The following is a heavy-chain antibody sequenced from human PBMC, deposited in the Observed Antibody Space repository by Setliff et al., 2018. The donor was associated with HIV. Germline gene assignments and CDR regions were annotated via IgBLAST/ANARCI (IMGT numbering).Heavy chain of an antibody. CDR1: TFSFSNYA. V-gene: IGHV3-30*04. CDR2: ISYDGKNK. Sequence: PGGSLRLSCADSTFSFSNYAVHWVRQAPGKGLEWVAVISYDGKNKYYADSVKGRFTISRDNSKNTLYLQMNSLRAEDTAVYYCARDQGPYGMEYGIDVWGQGTTVTVSS. J-gene: IGHJ6*02. CDR3: ARDQGPYGMEYGIDV. D-gene: IGHD3-10*01.